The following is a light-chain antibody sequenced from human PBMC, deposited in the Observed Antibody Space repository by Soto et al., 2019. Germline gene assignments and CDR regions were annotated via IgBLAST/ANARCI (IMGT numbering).Light chain of an antibody. Sequence: DVQMTQSPSSVSASVGDRVTLTCRASQVISNSLAWYQQKPGKAPRLLISAAFNLQGGVPSRFSGSGSGTHFFLTTSSLQPEDFAIYYCQQAYIFPFSFGGGTKVEIK. CDR3: QQAYIFPFS. J-gene: IGKJ4*01. CDR2: AAF. V-gene: IGKV1-12*02. CDR1: QVISNS.